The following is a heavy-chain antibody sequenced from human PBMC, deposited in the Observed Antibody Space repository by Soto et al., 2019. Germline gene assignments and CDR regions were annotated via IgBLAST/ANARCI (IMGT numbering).Heavy chain of an antibody. V-gene: IGHV3-66*01. CDR1: GFTFSNAW. D-gene: IGHD6-13*01. J-gene: IGHJ5*02. Sequence: PGGSLRLSCAASGFTFSNAWMTWVRQAPGKGLEWVSVIYADGTTEYAESVKGRFTISRDNANNTVYLQMNSLRAEDTAVYYCARDMGSTWARGWFDPWGQGALVTVSS. CDR2: IYADGTT. CDR3: ARDMGSTWARGWFDP.